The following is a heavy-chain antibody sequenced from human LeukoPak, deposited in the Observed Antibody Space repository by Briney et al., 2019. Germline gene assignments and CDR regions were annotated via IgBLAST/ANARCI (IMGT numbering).Heavy chain of an antibody. V-gene: IGHV3-48*04. CDR2: ISSSGSTI. J-gene: IGHJ6*04. Sequence: PGGSLRLSCAASGLTFSSYGMHWVRQAPGKGLEGVSYISSSGSTIYYADSVKGRFTISRDNAKNSLYLQMNSLRAEDTAVYYCAELGITMIGGVWGKGTTVTISS. CDR3: AELGITMIGGV. D-gene: IGHD3-10*02. CDR1: GLTFSSYG.